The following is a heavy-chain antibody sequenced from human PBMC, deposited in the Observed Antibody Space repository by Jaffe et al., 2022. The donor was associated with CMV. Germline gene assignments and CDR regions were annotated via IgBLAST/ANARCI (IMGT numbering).Heavy chain of an antibody. Sequence: QVQLVESGGGVVQPGRSLRLSCAASGFTFSSYGMHWVRQAPGKGLEWVAVISYDGSNKYYADSVKGRFTISRDNSKNTLYLQMNSLRAEDTAVYYCAKDIWVAVAGPPGVFDYWGQGTLVTVSS. D-gene: IGHD6-19*01. CDR1: GFTFSSYG. V-gene: IGHV3-30*18. CDR2: ISYDGSNK. CDR3: AKDIWVAVAGPPGVFDY. J-gene: IGHJ4*02.